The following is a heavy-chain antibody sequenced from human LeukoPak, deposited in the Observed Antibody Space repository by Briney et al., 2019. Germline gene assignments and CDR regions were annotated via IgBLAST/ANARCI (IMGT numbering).Heavy chain of an antibody. Sequence: GSLRLSCAASGFTFSSYWMHWVRQAPGKGLVWVSRINSDGSTTNYADSVKGRFTISRDNAKNTLYLQMNSLRADDTAVYYCARSRWLDAFDYWGQGTPVTVSS. CDR2: INSDGSTT. D-gene: IGHD6-19*01. J-gene: IGHJ4*02. V-gene: IGHV3-74*01. CDR3: ARSRWLDAFDY. CDR1: GFTFSSYW.